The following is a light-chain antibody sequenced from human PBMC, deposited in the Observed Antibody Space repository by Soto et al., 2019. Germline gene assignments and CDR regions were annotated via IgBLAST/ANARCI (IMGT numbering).Light chain of an antibody. CDR2: AAS. V-gene: IGKV1-17*03. Sequence: DIQMTQSPSAMSASVGDRVTITCRASQDISTFLASFQQKPGKVPKRLIYAASSLHSGVPSRLSGSGSGKEFTLTIGNLKRQEFASYFDLHHQPCPHTLGQGTKLEL. CDR3: LHHQPCPHT. J-gene: IGKJ2*01. CDR1: QDISTF.